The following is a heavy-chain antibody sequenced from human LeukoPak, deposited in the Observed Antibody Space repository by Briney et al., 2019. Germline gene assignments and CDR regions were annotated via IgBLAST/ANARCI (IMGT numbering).Heavy chain of an antibody. Sequence: GGSLRLSCAASGFTFTNYIMSWVRQAPGKGLEWVSYISSSGRTMYYADSVKGRFTISRENAKNSLYLQMNSLRAEDTAVYYCARDSGYSYGAFDPWGQGTLVTVSS. J-gene: IGHJ5*02. CDR2: ISSSGRTM. CDR3: ARDSGYSYGAFDP. V-gene: IGHV3-48*04. CDR1: GFTFTNYI. D-gene: IGHD5-18*01.